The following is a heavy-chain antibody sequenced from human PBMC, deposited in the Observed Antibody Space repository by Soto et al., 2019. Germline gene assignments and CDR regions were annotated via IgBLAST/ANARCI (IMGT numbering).Heavy chain of an antibody. J-gene: IGHJ4*02. CDR3: ARDGARDRGDKGFDY. D-gene: IGHD2-21*02. Sequence: EVQLVESGGGLVRPAWSLRLPCAASGFTFSSYTMNCILQAPGKGLEWVSYITSTSTYIYYTDSLKGRFTISRDNANSSLFLQMNNLGPGDTAVYYCARDGARDRGDKGFDYWGQGTVGTVSS. CDR1: GFTFSSYT. CDR2: ITSTSTYI. V-gene: IGHV3-21*01.